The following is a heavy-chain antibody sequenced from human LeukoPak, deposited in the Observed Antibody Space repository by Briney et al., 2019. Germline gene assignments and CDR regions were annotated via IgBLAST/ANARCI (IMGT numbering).Heavy chain of an antibody. CDR1: GFTFNTNA. D-gene: IGHD5-12*01. V-gene: IGHV3-23*01. Sequence: GGSLRLSCAASGFTFNTNAMSWVRQAPGKGLEWVSAISGRTGGTYYADSVKGRFTISRDNSKSTLYLQMGSLRAEDTAVYYCAKCGNSGCHLIDYWGQGTLVTVSS. CDR3: AKCGNSGCHLIDY. CDR2: ISGRTGGT. J-gene: IGHJ4*02.